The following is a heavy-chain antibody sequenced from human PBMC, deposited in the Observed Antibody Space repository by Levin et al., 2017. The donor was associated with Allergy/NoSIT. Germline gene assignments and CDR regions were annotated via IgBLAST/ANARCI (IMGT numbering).Heavy chain of an antibody. CDR1: GFTFSEYW. D-gene: IGHD4-11*01. Sequence: SCAASGFTFSEYWMTWVRQAPGQGLEWVANIKQDGSQKYYVDSVKGRFTISRDNAKNSLYLQMNSLRAEDTAVYYCAKTNYFDYWGQGTLVTVSS. V-gene: IGHV3-7*02. CDR2: IKQDGSQK. J-gene: IGHJ4*02. CDR3: AKTNYFDY.